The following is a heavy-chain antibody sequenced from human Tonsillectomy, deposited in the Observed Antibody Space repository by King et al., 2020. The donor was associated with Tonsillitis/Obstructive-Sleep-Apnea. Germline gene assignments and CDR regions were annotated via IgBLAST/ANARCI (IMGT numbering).Heavy chain of an antibody. V-gene: IGHV3-30*04. J-gene: IGHJ6*02. CDR2: ISYDGSNN. CDR1: GFTFSNYA. CDR3: AREGPPRGSYYFDYYVMDV. D-gene: IGHD1-26*01. Sequence: VQLVQSGGGVVQPGRSLRLSCAASGFTFSNYAMHWVRQAPGQGLEWVAVISYDGSNNYYADSVKGRFTISRDNSKNTLYLQMNSLRAEDTAVYYCAREGPPRGSYYFDYYVMDVWGQGTTVTVSS.